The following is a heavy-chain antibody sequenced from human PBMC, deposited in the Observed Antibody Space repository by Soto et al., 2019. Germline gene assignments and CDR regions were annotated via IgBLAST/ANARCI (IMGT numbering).Heavy chain of an antibody. Sequence: QVQLVESGGGVVQPGRFLRLSCAASGFTFSNYGMHWVRQAPGKGLEWVAIIWYDGSKKYYAESVKGRFTISRDNSKNTLYLQMTSLRAEDTAVYYCARGGDMVRGAFVEGISNWFDPWGQGTLVTVSS. V-gene: IGHV3-33*01. D-gene: IGHD3-10*01. J-gene: IGHJ5*02. CDR2: IWYDGSKK. CDR3: ARGGDMVRGAFVEGISNWFDP. CDR1: GFTFSNYG.